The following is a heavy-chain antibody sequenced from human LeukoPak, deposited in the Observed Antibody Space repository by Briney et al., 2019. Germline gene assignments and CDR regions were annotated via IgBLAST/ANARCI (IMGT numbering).Heavy chain of an antibody. CDR2: IYYSGST. Sequence: PSETLSLTCTVSGGSISSYYWSWIRQPPGRGLEWIGYIYYSGSTTYNPSLKSRVAISLDTSKNQFSLKLFSLTAADTAVYYCARHVACSGGSCYSDWYFVLWGRGTLVTVSS. D-gene: IGHD2-15*01. CDR1: GGSISSYY. CDR3: ARHVACSGGSCYSDWYFVL. V-gene: IGHV4-59*08. J-gene: IGHJ2*01.